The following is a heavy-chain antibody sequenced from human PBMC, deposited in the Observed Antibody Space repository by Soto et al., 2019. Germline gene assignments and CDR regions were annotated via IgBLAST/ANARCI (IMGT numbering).Heavy chain of an antibody. CDR2: IYYSGST. V-gene: IGHV4-31*03. D-gene: IGHD6-19*01. CDR1: GGSISSGGYY. J-gene: IGHJ4*02. Sequence: PSETLSLTCTVSGGSISSGGYYWSRIRQHPGKGLEWIGYIYYSGSTYYNPSLKSRVTISVDTSKNQFSLKLSSVTAADTAVYYCARAGSGWHIFDYWGQGTLVTVSS. CDR3: ARAGSGWHIFDY.